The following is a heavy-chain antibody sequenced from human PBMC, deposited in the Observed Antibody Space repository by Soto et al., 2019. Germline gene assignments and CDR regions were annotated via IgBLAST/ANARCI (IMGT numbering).Heavy chain of an antibody. CDR3: ARVLYCSGGSCYQSDAFDI. CDR1: GGSISSYY. D-gene: IGHD2-15*01. V-gene: IGHV4-59*01. Sequence: SETLSLTCTVSGGSISSYYWSWIRQPPGKGLEWIGYIYYSGSTNYNPSLKSRVTISVDTSKNQFSLKLSSVTAADTAVYYCARVLYCSGGSCYQSDAFDIWGQGTMVTVSS. J-gene: IGHJ3*02. CDR2: IYYSGST.